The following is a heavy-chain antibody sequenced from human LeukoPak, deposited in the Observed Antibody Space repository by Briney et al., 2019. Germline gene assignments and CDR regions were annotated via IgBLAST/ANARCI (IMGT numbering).Heavy chain of an antibody. CDR3: ARESKGSSGWYDY. D-gene: IGHD6-19*01. CDR2: IYHSGST. CDR1: GFTFSNAW. Sequence: PGGSLRLSCAASGFTFSNAWMSWVRQAPGKGLEWIGEIYHSGSTNYNPSLKSRVTISVDKSKNQFSLKLSSVTAADTAVYYCARESKGSSGWYDYWGQGTLVTVSS. J-gene: IGHJ4*02. V-gene: IGHV4-4*02.